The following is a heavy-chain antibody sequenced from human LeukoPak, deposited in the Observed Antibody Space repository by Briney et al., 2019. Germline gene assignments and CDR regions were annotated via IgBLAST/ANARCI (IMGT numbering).Heavy chain of an antibody. CDR1: GYTFTSYY. CDR3: AREEVVGGGWFDP. CDR2: INPSGGST. V-gene: IGHV1-46*01. J-gene: IGHJ5*02. Sequence: ASVKVSCKASGYTFTSYYMHWVRQAPGQGLEWMGIINPSGGSTSYPQKFQGRVTMTRDMSTSTVYMELSSLRSEDTAVYYCAREEVVGGGWFDPWGQGTLVTVSS. D-gene: IGHD2-15*01.